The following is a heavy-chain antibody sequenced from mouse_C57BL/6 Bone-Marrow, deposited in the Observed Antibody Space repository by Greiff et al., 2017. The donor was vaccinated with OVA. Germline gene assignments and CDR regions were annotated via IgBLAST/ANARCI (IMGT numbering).Heavy chain of an antibody. D-gene: IGHD1-1*01. CDR1: GFSFNTYA. CDR3: SYATTLYYYAMDY. Sequence: EVKVVESGGGLVQPKGSLKLSCAASGFSFNTYAMNWVRQAPGKGLEWVARIRSKSNNYATYYADSVKDRFTISRDDSESMLYLQMNNLKTEDTAMYYCSYATTLYYYAMDYWGQGTSVTVSS. J-gene: IGHJ4*01. CDR2: IRSKSNNYAT. V-gene: IGHV10-1*01.